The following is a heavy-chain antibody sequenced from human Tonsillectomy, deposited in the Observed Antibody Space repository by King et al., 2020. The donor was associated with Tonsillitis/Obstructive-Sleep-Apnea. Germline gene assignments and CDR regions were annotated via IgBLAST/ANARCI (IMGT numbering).Heavy chain of an antibody. V-gene: IGHV4-34*01. CDR3: ARVNGHCTNGVCYGFDY. D-gene: IGHD2-8*01. J-gene: IGHJ4*02. Sequence: HVQLPQWGAGLLKPSETLSLTCAVYGGSFSGYYWSWIRQPPGKGLEWIGEINHSGRTNYNPSLKSRVTISVDTSKDQFSLKLSSMTAADTAVYYCARVNGHCTNGVCYGFDYWGQGTLVTVSS. CDR2: INHSGRT. CDR1: GGSFSGYY.